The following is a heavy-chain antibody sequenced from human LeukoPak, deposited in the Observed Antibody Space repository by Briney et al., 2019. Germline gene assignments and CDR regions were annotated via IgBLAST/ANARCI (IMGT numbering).Heavy chain of an antibody. CDR1: GGSISSSSYY. J-gene: IGHJ4*02. CDR3: ARRGRGDHDY. CDR2: IYYSGST. D-gene: IGHD2-21*02. Sequence: SETLSLTCTVSGGSISSSSYYWGWIRQPPGKGLEWIGSIYYSGSTYYNPSLKSRVTVSVDTSKNQFSLKLSSVTAADTAVYYCARRGRGDHDYWGQGTLVTVSS. V-gene: IGHV4-39*01.